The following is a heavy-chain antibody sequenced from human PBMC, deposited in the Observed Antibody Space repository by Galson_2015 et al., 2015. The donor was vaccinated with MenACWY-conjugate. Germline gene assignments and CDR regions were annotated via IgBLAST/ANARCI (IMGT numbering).Heavy chain of an antibody. CDR1: GFTFGEYG. Sequence: SLSPGCAASGFTFGEYGMNWVRQARGKGLEWVGFIRSKDYGETTAYAASVRGRFTISRDDSNSITYLQMNILKTEDSAIYYCTRVCSTTRCAPANSFYFIDVWGIGTTVTVSS. J-gene: IGHJ6*03. V-gene: IGHV3-49*04. CDR2: IRSKDYGETT. CDR3: TRVCSTTRCAPANSFYFIDV. D-gene: IGHD2-2*01.